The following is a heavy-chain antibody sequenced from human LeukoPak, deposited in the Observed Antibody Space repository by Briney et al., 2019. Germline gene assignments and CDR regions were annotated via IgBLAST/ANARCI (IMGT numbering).Heavy chain of an antibody. CDR2: IWHDGNTK. J-gene: IGHJ4*02. CDR3: ANNFDY. V-gene: IGHV3-33*06. Sequence: GSSLRLSCSTSGFTFSNYGMHWVRQAPGKGLEWVAVIWHDGNTKYYAGSVKGRFTISRDNSKNTLYLQMNSLRAEDTAMYYCANNFDYWGLGTLVTVSS. CDR1: GFTFSNYG.